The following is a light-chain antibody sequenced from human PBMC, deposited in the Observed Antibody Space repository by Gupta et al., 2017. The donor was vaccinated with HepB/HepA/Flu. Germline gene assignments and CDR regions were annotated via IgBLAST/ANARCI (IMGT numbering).Light chain of an antibody. CDR3: QQYYSSLWT. CDR1: QNLLYSSNNKNY. J-gene: IGKJ1*01. V-gene: IGKV4-1*01. CDR2: WAS. Sequence: DIVMTQSPDSLAVSLGERATIDCKSSQNLLYSSNNKNYLAWYQQKPGQPPRLLIYWASTRESGVPERFRGGGSGTDFTLTIISLKAEDVAVYYCQQYYSSLWTFGRGTKVEIK.